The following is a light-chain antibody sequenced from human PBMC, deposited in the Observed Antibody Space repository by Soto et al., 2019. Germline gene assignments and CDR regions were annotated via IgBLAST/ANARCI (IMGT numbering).Light chain of an antibody. V-gene: IGLV1-40*01. CDR3: QSYDSSLSGYNYV. CDR2: GNS. CDR1: SSNIGAGYD. Sequence: QSVLTQPPSVFGAPGQRVTISCTGSSSNIGAGYDVHWYQQLPGTAPKLLIYGNSNRPSGVPDRFSGSKSGTSASLAITGLQAEDEADYYCQSYDSSLSGYNYVFGTGTKVTVL. J-gene: IGLJ1*01.